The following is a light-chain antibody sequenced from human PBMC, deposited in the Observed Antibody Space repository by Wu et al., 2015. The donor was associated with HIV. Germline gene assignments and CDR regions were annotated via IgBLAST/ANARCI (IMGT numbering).Light chain of an antibody. Sequence: IVLTQSPGTLSLSPGERATLSCRASQSVSTTSLVWYQQKPGQAPRLLIYGTSSRAAGIPERFSGRGSGTDFTLTISRLEPEDFAVYYCRHYGTSPPYTFGQGTKLEIK. CDR2: GTS. V-gene: IGKV3-20*01. J-gene: IGKJ2*01. CDR3: RHYGTSPPYT. CDR1: QSVSTTS.